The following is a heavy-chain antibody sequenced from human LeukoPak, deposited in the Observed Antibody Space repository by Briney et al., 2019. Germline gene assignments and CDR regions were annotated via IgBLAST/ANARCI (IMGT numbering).Heavy chain of an antibody. Sequence: SQTLSLTCTVSGGSISSGGYYWSWIRQHPGKGLEWIGYIYYSGSTYYNPSLKSRVTISVDTSKNQFPLKLSSVTAADTAVYYCASQYCSGGSCYDWFDPWGQGTLVTVSS. CDR1: GGSISSGGYY. CDR2: IYYSGST. CDR3: ASQYCSGGSCYDWFDP. D-gene: IGHD2-15*01. V-gene: IGHV4-31*03. J-gene: IGHJ5*02.